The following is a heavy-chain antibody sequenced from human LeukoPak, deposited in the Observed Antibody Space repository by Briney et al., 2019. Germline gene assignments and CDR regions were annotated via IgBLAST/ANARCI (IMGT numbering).Heavy chain of an antibody. CDR1: GFTLSSYA. CDR3: AKDLDDFWSGYRPPFDY. CDR2: ISGSGGST. J-gene: IGHJ4*02. V-gene: IGHV3-23*01. Sequence: TGGSLRLSCAASGFTLSSYAMSWVRQAPGKGLEWVSAISGSGGSTYYADSVKGRFTISRDNSKNTLYLQMNSLRAEDTAVYYCAKDLDDFWSGYRPPFDYWGQGTLVTVSS. D-gene: IGHD3-3*01.